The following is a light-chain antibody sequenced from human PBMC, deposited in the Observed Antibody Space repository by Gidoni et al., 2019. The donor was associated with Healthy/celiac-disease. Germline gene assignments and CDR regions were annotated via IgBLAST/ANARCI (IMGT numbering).Light chain of an antibody. V-gene: IGKV3-15*01. J-gene: IGKJ2*01. CDR2: DAS. Sequence: EIVLTQSPATLSVSPGERATLSCRASQSDSSNLAWYQQKPGQAPRLLIYDASTRATGIPARFSGSGSGTEFTLTISSLQSEDFAVYYCQQYNNWPETFGQGTKLEIK. CDR1: QSDSSN. CDR3: QQYNNWPET.